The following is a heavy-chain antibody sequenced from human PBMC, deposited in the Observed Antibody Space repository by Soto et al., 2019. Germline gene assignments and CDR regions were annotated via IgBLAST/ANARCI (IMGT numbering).Heavy chain of an antibody. CDR1: GASISSFN. CDR2: LNIAGTI. Sequence: SETLSLTCSVSGASISSFNWNWVRQPAGKGPEWVGRLNIAGTINYNPSLKSRITMSMDTSKNQISLHLRSVTAADTAIYYCARDRGEYTSSWFWYFSHWGHGTLVTSPQ. D-gene: IGHD6-13*01. V-gene: IGHV4-4*07. CDR3: ARDRGEYTSSWFWYFSH. J-gene: IGHJ2*01.